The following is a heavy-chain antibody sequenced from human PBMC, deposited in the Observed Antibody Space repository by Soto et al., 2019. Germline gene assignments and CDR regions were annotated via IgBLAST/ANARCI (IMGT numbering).Heavy chain of an antibody. CDR2: VFNDESSI. CDR1: GSGLSSLA. J-gene: IGHJ4*02. V-gene: IGHV3-30-3*01. CDR3: ATGAAYYYDTSRY. D-gene: IGHD3-22*01. Sequence: GGPLRLSCTSSGSGLSSLAMHWIRPLPGKGLEWVAVVFNDESSISYADSVKGRFTISRDNSRNTLYLQMTSLRLEDTALYYCATGAAYYYDTSRYWGQGTLVTVSS.